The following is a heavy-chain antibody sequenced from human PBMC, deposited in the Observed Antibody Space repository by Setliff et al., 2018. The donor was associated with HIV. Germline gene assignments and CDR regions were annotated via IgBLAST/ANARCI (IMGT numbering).Heavy chain of an antibody. CDR1: GGSFTDYY. CDR2: ISHTGNT. V-gene: IGHV4-34*10. Sequence: SETLSLTCDVSGGSFTDYYWSWVRQTPEKGLEWIGEISHTGNTDYNPSLESRLTLSGDTSKNQFSLKMSSVTAADTAVYYCARDPYGITTRDWYFDLWGRGTLVTVSS. J-gene: IGHJ2*01. D-gene: IGHD3-10*01. CDR3: ARDPYGITTRDWYFDL.